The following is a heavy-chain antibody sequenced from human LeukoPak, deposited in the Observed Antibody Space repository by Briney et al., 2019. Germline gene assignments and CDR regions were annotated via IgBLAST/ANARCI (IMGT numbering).Heavy chain of an antibody. J-gene: IGHJ4*02. CDR2: IYYSGST. Sequence: TSETLSLTCTVSGGSISSSSYYWGWIRQPPGKGLEWIGSIYYSGSTYYNPSLKSQVTISVDTSKNQFSLKLSSVTAADTAVYYCARHAWHAAVLFDYWGQGTLVTVSS. V-gene: IGHV4-39*01. CDR3: ARHAWHAAVLFDY. CDR1: GGSISSSSYY. D-gene: IGHD6-13*01.